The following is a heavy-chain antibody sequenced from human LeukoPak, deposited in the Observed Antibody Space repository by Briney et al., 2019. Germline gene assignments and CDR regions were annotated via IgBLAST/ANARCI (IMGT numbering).Heavy chain of an antibody. Sequence: SETLSLTCTVSGGSISSYYWSWIRQPPGKGLEWIGYIYYSGSTNYNPSLKSRVTISVDTSKNQFSLRLSSVTAADTAVYYCARRSVTGTLDYWGQGTLVTVTS. CDR2: IYYSGST. J-gene: IGHJ4*02. CDR3: ARRSVTGTLDY. CDR1: GGSISSYY. V-gene: IGHV4-59*01. D-gene: IGHD1-20*01.